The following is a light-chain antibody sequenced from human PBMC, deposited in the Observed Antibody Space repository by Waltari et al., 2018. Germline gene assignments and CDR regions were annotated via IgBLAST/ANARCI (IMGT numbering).Light chain of an antibody. V-gene: IGKV3-15*01. CDR3: QHYNHWPPWT. CDR1: QSIDRN. CDR2: GAS. J-gene: IGKJ1*01. Sequence: EIVMTQSPATLSVSPGESATLSCRASQSIDRNLAWYQQKPGQSPRLVIYGASTRATDIPAMFSGSGSGTEFTLTISSLQPEDFAVYHCQHYNHWPPWTFGQGTKVEIK.